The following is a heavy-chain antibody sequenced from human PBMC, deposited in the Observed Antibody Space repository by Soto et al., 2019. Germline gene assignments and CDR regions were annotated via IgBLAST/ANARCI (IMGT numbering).Heavy chain of an antibody. J-gene: IGHJ4*02. CDR1: GYSISSGYY. D-gene: IGHD5-18*01. CDR3: ARGRGYSYGYPFDY. Sequence: PSETLSLTCAVSGYSISSGYYWGCIRQPPGKGLEWIGSIYHGGSTYYNPSLKSRVTISVDTSKNHFSLKLSSVTAADTAIYSCARGRGYSYGYPFDYWGQGTLVTVSS. CDR2: IYHGGST. V-gene: IGHV4-38-2*01.